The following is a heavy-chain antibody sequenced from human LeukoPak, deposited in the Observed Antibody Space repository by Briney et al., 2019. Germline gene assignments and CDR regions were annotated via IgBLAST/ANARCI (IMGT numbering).Heavy chain of an antibody. CDR1: GFTFSSYW. Sequence: GGSLRLSCAASGFTFSSYWMSWVRQAPGKGLEWVSSIGRTPTYIYYADSVKARFAISRDNAKDSLYLQMNSLRAEDTAVYYCARLTAYNHDYSGRYGLDVWGQGTTVTVSS. D-gene: IGHD3-22*01. J-gene: IGHJ6*02. CDR2: IGRTPTYI. CDR3: ARLTAYNHDYSGRYGLDV. V-gene: IGHV3-21*01.